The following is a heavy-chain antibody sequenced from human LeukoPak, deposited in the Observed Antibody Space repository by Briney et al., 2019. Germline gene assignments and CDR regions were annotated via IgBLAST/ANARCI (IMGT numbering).Heavy chain of an antibody. D-gene: IGHD6-19*01. CDR1: GFTFSSYW. V-gene: IGHV3-7*01. CDR2: IKQDGSEK. Sequence: PGGSLRLSCAASGFTFSSYWMSWVRQAPGKGLEWVANIKQDGSEKYYVDSVKGRFTISRDNAKNSLYLQMNSLRAEDTAVYYCARDRRSGWYDVGAFDIWGQGTMVTVSS. CDR3: ARDRRSGWYDVGAFDI. J-gene: IGHJ3*02.